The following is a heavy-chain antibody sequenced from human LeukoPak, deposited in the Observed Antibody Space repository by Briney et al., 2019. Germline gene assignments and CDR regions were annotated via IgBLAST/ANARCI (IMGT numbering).Heavy chain of an antibody. Sequence: PGGSLRLSCEASGFTFNAHAMNWVRQAPGKGLEWVSVISGDVRDTNYANPVKGRFTISRDNSKNAVFLRMDSLRVEDTAMYYCAKDGYYSSANHFARLHFDLWGRGTLVTVSS. J-gene: IGHJ2*01. D-gene: IGHD3-10*01. CDR3: AKDGYYSSANHFARLHFDL. CDR2: ISGDVRDT. V-gene: IGHV3-23*01. CDR1: GFTFNAHA.